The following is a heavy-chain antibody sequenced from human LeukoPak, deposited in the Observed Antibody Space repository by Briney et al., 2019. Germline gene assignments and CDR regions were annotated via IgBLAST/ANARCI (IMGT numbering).Heavy chain of an antibody. Sequence: GGSLRPSCAASGFTFSSYAMSWVRQAPGKGLEWVSSISDTGGSTYYGDSVKGRFTISRDNSKNTLYLQMNSVRAEDTAVYYCAKRGNDYWGQGTLVTVSS. J-gene: IGHJ4*02. CDR1: GFTFSSYA. CDR2: ISDTGGST. CDR3: AKRGNDY. V-gene: IGHV3-23*01. D-gene: IGHD3-10*01.